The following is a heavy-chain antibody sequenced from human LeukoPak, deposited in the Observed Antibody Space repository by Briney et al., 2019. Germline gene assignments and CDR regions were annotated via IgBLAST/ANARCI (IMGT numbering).Heavy chain of an antibody. CDR3: ARDPHDYNSYFDY. V-gene: IGHV3-53*01. D-gene: IGHD5-24*01. CDR2: IYTDGST. Sequence: GGSLRLSCAASGFIVSSNYMNWVRQAPGKGLEWVSVIYTDGSTYYADSVKGRFTISRDISRNTVHLQMNSLRAGDTAVYYCARDPHDYNSYFDYWGQGTLVTVSS. CDR1: GFIVSSNY. J-gene: IGHJ4*02.